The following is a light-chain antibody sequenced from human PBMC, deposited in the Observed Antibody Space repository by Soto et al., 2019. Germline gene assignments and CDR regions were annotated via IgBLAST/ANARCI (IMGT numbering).Light chain of an antibody. V-gene: IGKV1-39*01. CDR3: QQSYSTTWT. CDR1: QGISSF. J-gene: IGKJ1*01. CDR2: AAS. Sequence: DIQLTQSPSFLSASVGDRVTITCRASQGISSFLAWYQQKPPKAPELLIYAASSLQSGVPSRFSGSGSETDFTLTISSLQPEDFATYSCQQSYSTTWTFGQGTKVDIK.